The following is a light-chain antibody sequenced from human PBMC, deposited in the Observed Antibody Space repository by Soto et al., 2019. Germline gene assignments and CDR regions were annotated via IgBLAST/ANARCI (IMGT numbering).Light chain of an antibody. CDR2: EAT. Sequence: QSALTQPASVSGSPEQSITISCTGTSSDVGSYNLVSWYQQHPGKAPKVMIYEATKRPSGVSNRFSGSKSGNTASLTISGLQAEDEADYYCCAYEGSGNVVVGGGTKGTVL. CDR3: CAYEGSGNVV. V-gene: IGLV2-23*01. CDR1: SSDVGSYNL. J-gene: IGLJ2*01.